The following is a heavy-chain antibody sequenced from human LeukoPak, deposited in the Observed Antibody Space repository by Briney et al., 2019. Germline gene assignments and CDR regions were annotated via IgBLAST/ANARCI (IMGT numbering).Heavy chain of an antibody. CDR2: VSSTGST. Sequence: SETLSLTCNVSGGSINNHDWSWIRQPAGKGLEWIGRVSSTGSTNYNPSLTSRLTMSVDTSNKQFSLRLRSVTAADTAVYYCARDIANSESYWGDYFYFYGMDVWGQGTTVTVSS. CDR1: GGSINNHD. V-gene: IGHV4-4*07. J-gene: IGHJ6*02. CDR3: ARDIANSESYWGDYFYFYGMDV. D-gene: IGHD3-10*01.